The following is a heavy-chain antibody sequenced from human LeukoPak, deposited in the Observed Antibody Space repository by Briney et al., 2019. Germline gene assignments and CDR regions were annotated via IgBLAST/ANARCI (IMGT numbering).Heavy chain of an antibody. CDR2: IIPIFGTA. CDR3: ARDRAPAVEGIFDY. Sequence: ASVKVSCKASGGTFSSYAISWVRQAPGQGLEWMGGIIPIFGTANYAQKFQGRVTITADESTSTAYMELSSLRSEDTAVYYCARDRAPAVEGIFDYWGQGTLVTVSS. D-gene: IGHD6-13*01. V-gene: IGHV1-69*13. J-gene: IGHJ4*02. CDR1: GGTFSSYA.